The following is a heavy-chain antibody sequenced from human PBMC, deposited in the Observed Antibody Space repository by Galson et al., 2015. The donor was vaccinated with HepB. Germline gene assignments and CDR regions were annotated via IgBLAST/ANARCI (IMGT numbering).Heavy chain of an antibody. D-gene: IGHD1-1*01. V-gene: IGHV1-69*04. CDR1: GVSFSSYG. J-gene: IGHJ4*02. CDR3: ATDQGTTRTFDY. Sequence: SVKVSCKASGVSFSSYGISWVRQAPGQGLEWLGRIIPILDREDYPQRFQDRVTFTADKSTNTAYMELRSLRSDDTAVYYCATDQGTTRTFDYWGQGTLVTVSS. CDR2: IIPILDRE.